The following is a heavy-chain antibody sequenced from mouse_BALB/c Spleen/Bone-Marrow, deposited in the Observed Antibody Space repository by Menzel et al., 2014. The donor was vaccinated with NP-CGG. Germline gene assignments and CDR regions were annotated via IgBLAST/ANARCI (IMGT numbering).Heavy chain of an antibody. J-gene: IGHJ1*01. D-gene: IGHD2-3*01. CDR2: IYPGSGST. V-gene: IGHV1-81*01. CDR1: GYTFTDYV. CDR3: ARERSDGYWYFDV. Sequence: QVQLQQSGPELVKPGASVKMSCKDSGYTFTDYVISWVKQRTGQGLEWIGEIYPGSGSTCYNEKFKGKATLTADKSSNTAYMQLSSLTSEDSAVYFCARERSDGYWYFDVWGAGTTVTVSS.